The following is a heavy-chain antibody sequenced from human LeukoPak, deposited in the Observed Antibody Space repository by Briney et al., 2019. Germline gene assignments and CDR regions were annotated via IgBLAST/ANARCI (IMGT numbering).Heavy chain of an antibody. CDR1: GFSFTSYW. Sequence: GESLKISCKGSGFSFTSYWIGWVHQMPGKGLEWMGIIYPGDSDTRYSPSFQGQVTISADKSISTAYLQWSSLKASNTAMYYFARHGIYSRYFYYYYMDVWGKGTTVTVSS. CDR2: IYPGDSDT. V-gene: IGHV5-51*07. D-gene: IGHD3-9*01. CDR3: ARHGIYSRYFYYYYMDV. J-gene: IGHJ6*03.